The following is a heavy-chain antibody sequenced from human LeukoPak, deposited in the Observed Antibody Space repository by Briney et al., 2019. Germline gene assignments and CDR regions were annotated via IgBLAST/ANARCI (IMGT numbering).Heavy chain of an antibody. Sequence: GGSLRLSCAASGFTFRTSGMSWVRQAPGKGLEGVAFIRYDGSNKYYADSVKGRFTISRDNSKNTLYLQMNSLRAEDTAVYYCAKARLFGELSGPTDYWGQGALVTVSS. V-gene: IGHV3-30*02. CDR1: GFTFRTSG. J-gene: IGHJ4*02. D-gene: IGHD3-10*02. CDR3: AKARLFGELSGPTDY. CDR2: IRYDGSNK.